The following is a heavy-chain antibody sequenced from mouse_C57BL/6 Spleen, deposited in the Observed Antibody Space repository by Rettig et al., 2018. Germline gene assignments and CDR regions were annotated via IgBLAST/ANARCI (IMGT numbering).Heavy chain of an antibody. D-gene: IGHD1-1*01. CDR2: IYPGSGST. Sequence: QVQLQQPGAELVKPGASVKMSCKASGYTFTSYWITWVKQWSGQGLEWIGDIYPGSGSTNYNEKFKSKATLTVDTSASTAYMQLSSLTSEDSAVYYCAREDYGSSNWYFDVWGTGTTVTVSS. V-gene: IGHV1-55*01. CDR1: GYTFTSYW. J-gene: IGHJ1*03. CDR3: AREDYGSSNWYFDV.